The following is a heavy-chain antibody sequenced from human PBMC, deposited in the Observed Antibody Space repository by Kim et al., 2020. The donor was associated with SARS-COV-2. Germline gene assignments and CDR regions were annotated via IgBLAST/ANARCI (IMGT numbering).Heavy chain of an antibody. V-gene: IGHV1-46*01. Sequence: ASVKVYCKASGYTFINYYIHWVRQAPGQGFEWMGIINAGGGGTSYSQKFHNRVTMTRDTSTSTVYMELSSLGSEDTAMYYCTRDSFNSGSFDYWGQGTLVTVSS. CDR1: GYTFINYY. D-gene: IGHD5-12*01. CDR3: TRDSFNSGSFDY. J-gene: IGHJ4*02. CDR2: INAGGGGT.